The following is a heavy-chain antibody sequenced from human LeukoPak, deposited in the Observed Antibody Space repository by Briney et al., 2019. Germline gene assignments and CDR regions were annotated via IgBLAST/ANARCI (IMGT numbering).Heavy chain of an antibody. Sequence: SETLSLTCTVSGGSISSSSYYWGWIRQPPGKGLEWIGSIYYSGSTYYNPSLKSRVTISVDTSKNQFSLKLSSVTAADTAVYYCARSFPTYHYYGIWGQGTLVTVSS. CDR3: ARSFPTYHYYGI. CDR2: IYYSGST. V-gene: IGHV4-39*07. J-gene: IGHJ4*02. D-gene: IGHD3-10*01. CDR1: GGSISSSSYY.